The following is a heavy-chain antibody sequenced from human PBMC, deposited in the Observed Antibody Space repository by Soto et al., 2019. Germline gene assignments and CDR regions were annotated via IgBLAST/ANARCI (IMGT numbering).Heavy chain of an antibody. D-gene: IGHD3-10*01. CDR2: ISGSGGST. Sequence: EVPLLESGGGLVQPGGSLRLSCAASGFTFSSYAMNWVRQAPGKGLEWVSGISGSGGSTYSADSVKGRFTISRDNSKNTLFLQMNSLRAEDTAVYYCARDPDGSGPNFDYWGQGTLVTVSS. J-gene: IGHJ4*02. V-gene: IGHV3-23*01. CDR3: ARDPDGSGPNFDY. CDR1: GFTFSSYA.